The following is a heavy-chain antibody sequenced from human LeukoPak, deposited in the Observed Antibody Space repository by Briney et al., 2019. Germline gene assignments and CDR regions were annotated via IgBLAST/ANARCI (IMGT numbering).Heavy chain of an antibody. CDR1: GYTFTGYY. D-gene: IGHD3-3*01. Sequence: ASVKVSCKASGYTFTGYYMHWVRQAPGQGLEWMGWINPNSGGTNYAQKFQGRVTITADKSTSTAYMELSSLRSEDTAVYYCARAVFWSGYYTPACFDYWGQGTLVTVSS. J-gene: IGHJ4*02. V-gene: IGHV1-2*02. CDR3: ARAVFWSGYYTPACFDY. CDR2: INPNSGGT.